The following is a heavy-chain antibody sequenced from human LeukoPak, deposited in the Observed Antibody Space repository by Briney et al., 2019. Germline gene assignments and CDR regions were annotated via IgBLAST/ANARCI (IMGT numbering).Heavy chain of an antibody. CDR2: INPSGGST. CDR3: ARDLYHRYYDNSGYAFDY. V-gene: IGHV1-46*01. J-gene: IGHJ4*02. D-gene: IGHD3-22*01. Sequence: GASVKVSCKSFGYIFTSYHIHWVRPAPGQGLEWMGIINPSGGSTNYAQKFQGRVTMTRDTSTSTVYMELSSLRSEDTAVYYCARDLYHRYYDNSGYAFDYWGQGTLVTVSS. CDR1: GYIFTSYH.